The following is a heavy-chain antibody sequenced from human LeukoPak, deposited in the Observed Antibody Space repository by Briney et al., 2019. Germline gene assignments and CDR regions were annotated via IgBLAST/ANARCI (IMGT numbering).Heavy chain of an antibody. V-gene: IGHV3-73*01. CDR2: IRSKANSYAT. D-gene: IGHD4-23*01. Sequence: GGSLRLSCAASGFTFSGSAMRWVRQASGKGLEWVGRIRSKANSYATAYAASVKGRFTISRDDSKNTAYLQMNSLKTEDTAVYYCTRRDGSMVVTDYWGQGTLVTVSS. CDR1: GFTFSGSA. J-gene: IGHJ4*02. CDR3: TRRDGSMVVTDY.